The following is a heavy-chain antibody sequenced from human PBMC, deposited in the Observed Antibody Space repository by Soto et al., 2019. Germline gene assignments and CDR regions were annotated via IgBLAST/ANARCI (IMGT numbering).Heavy chain of an antibody. CDR2: IYYGGSS. Sequence: PEKLSLTCTGSGGSISNDYWSWIRQPPGKGLEWIGYIYYGGSSNYNPSLKSRVTISVDTSKNQFSLKLSSVTAADTAVYYCARDTLIGGLYWGQGTLVTVS. CDR1: GGSISNDY. D-gene: IGHD3-22*01. CDR3: ARDTLIGGLY. J-gene: IGHJ4*02. V-gene: IGHV4-59*12.